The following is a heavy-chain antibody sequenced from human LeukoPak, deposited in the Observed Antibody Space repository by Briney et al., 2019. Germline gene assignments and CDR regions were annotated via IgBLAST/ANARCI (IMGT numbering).Heavy chain of an antibody. CDR3: ARPHYCSSTPCSGPLDF. CDR2: MYERGRT. V-gene: IGHV4-34*01. J-gene: IGHJ4*02. D-gene: IGHD3-10*01. CDR1: GGSLTSYY. Sequence: SETLSLTCAVYGGSLTSYYWSWIRQTPRGGRELVGEMYERGRTNYNPSLRSRVSISVDTSKNQLSLKMRFMTAADTAVYYCARPHYCSSTPCSGPLDFWGQGTQVTVSS.